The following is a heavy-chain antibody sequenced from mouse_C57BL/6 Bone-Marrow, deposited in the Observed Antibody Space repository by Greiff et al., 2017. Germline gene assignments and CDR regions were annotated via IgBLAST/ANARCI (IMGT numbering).Heavy chain of an antibody. Sequence: QVQLQQSGAELVKPGASVKISCKASGYAFSSYWMNWVKQRPGKGLEWIGQIYPGDGDTNYNGKFKGKATLTADKSSSTAYMQLSSLTSEDSAVYFCARSGGLRQYFDYWGQGTTLTVSS. J-gene: IGHJ2*01. CDR3: ARSGGLRQYFDY. D-gene: IGHD2-4*01. V-gene: IGHV1-80*01. CDR2: IYPGDGDT. CDR1: GYAFSSYW.